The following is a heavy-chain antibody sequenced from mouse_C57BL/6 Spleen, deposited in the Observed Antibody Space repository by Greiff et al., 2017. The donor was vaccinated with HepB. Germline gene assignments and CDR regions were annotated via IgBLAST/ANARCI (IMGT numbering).Heavy chain of an antibody. CDR3: ARGDYYTGYFDV. CDR2: IHPNSGST. J-gene: IGHJ1*03. D-gene: IGHD1-1*01. Sequence: QVQLQQSGAELVKPGASVKLSCKASGYTFTSYWMHWVKQRPGQGLEWIGMIHPNSGSTNYNEKFKSKATLTVDKSSSTAYMQLSSLTSEDSAVYYCARGDYYTGYFDVWGTGTTVTVSS. V-gene: IGHV1-64*01. CDR1: GYTFTSYW.